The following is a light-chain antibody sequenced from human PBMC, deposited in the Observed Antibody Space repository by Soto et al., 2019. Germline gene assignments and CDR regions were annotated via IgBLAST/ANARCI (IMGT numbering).Light chain of an antibody. CDR1: QSVSSNY. CDR3: HQYDSWT. J-gene: IGKJ1*01. V-gene: IGKV3-20*01. Sequence: IVLTQSPGTRSVSPGERATLSCRASQSVSSNYFAWYQQKPGQAPRLLIYGVSTRAPGIPARFSGSGSGTDFTLTISRTEPEYLAVYYCHQYDSWTFGQGTKVDI. CDR2: GVS.